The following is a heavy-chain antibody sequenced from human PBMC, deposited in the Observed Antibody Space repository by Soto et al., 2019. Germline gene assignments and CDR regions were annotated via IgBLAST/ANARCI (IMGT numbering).Heavy chain of an antibody. J-gene: IGHJ4*02. CDR2: STAGNGNT. V-gene: IGHV1-3*01. D-gene: IGHD3-10*01. CDR1: GYTFTSYA. Sequence: QVQLVQSGAEVKKPGASVKVSCKASGYTFTSYAMHWVRQAPGQRLEWMGWSTAGNGNTKYSQKFQGRVTITRDTSASTSYMERSSLRSEDTAVYYCARADYYYLDSWGQGTLVTVSS. CDR3: ARADYYYLDS.